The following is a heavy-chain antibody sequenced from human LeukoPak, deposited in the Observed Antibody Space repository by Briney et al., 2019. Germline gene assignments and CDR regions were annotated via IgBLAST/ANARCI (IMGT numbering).Heavy chain of an antibody. D-gene: IGHD2-2*01. Sequence: PGGSLRLSCAASGFTFSSYSMNWVRQAPGKGLEWVSSISSSSSYIYYADSVKGRFTISRDNAKNSLYLQMNSLRAEDTAVYYCARSRSTAVYYYMDVWGKGTTVTVSS. V-gene: IGHV3-21*01. CDR2: ISSSSSYI. J-gene: IGHJ6*03. CDR3: ARSRSTAVYYYMDV. CDR1: GFTFSSYS.